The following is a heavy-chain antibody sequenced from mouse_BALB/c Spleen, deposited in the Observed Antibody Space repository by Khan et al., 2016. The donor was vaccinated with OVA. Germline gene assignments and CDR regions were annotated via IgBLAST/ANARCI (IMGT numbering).Heavy chain of an antibody. V-gene: IGHV1S137*01. CDR3: GTGSGNYRFVY. D-gene: IGHD2-1*01. CDR1: GYTFTDYA. CDR2: ISTYYGDV. Sequence: QVQLQQSGAELVRPGVSVKISCKGSGYTFTDYAIHWVKQSQAKSLEWIGVISTYYGDVNYNQQFEGKATMTVDKSSSTAYMELARLTSEDSAIYYCGTGSGNYRFVYWGQGTLVTVSA. J-gene: IGHJ3*01.